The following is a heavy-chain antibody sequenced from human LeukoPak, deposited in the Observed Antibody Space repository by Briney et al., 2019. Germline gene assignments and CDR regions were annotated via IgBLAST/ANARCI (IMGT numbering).Heavy chain of an antibody. V-gene: IGHV1-18*01. D-gene: IGHD3-22*01. CDR3: ARDWFSSGFPYY. CDR1: GYTFTNFG. Sequence: ASVKVSCKPSGYTFTNFGISWVRQAPGQGLEWMGWISTNNGDTNYARDLQGRVTTTTDTSTSTAYMELRSLRSDDTAVYYCARDWFSSGFPYYWGQGTLVTVSS. CDR2: ISTNNGDT. J-gene: IGHJ4*02.